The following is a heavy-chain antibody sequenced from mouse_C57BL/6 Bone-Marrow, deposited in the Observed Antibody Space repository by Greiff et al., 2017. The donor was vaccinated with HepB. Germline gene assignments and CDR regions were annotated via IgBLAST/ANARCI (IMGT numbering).Heavy chain of an antibody. V-gene: IGHV5-6*02. CDR1: GFTFSSYG. J-gene: IGHJ1*03. Sequence: DVMLVESGGDLVKPGGSLKLSCAASGFTFSSYGMSWVRQTPDKRLEWVATISSGGSYTYYPDSVKGRFTISRDNAKNTLYLQMSSLKSEDTAMYYCARRYGSSSYWYFDVWGTGTTVTVSS. D-gene: IGHD1-1*01. CDR2: ISSGGSYT. CDR3: ARRYGSSSYWYFDV.